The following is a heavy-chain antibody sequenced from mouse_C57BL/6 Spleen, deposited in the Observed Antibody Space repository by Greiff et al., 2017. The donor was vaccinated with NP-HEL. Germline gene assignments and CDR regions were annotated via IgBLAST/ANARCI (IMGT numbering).Heavy chain of an antibody. CDR1: GFNIKDYY. CDR3: TSIYYDYDGYAMDY. V-gene: IGHV14-1*01. J-gene: IGHJ4*01. CDR2: IDPEDGDT. D-gene: IGHD2-4*01. Sequence: EVKLQESGAELVRPGASVKLSCTASGFNIKDYYMHWVKQRPEQGLEWIGRIDPEDGDTEYAPKFQGKATMTADTSSNTAYLQLSSLTSEDTAVYYCTSIYYDYDGYAMDYWGQGTSVTVSS.